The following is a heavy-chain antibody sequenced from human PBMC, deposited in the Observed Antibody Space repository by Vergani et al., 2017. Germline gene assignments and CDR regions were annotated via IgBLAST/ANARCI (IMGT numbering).Heavy chain of an antibody. CDR1: GGSISSSSYY. J-gene: IGHJ4*02. Sequence: QLQLQESGPGLVKPSETLSLTCTVSGGSISSSSYYWGWIRQPPGKGLEWIGSIYYSGSTYYNPSLKSRVTISVDTSKNQFSLKLSSVTAADTAVYYCARDLVVVAATLFDYWGQGTLVTVSS. CDR2: IYYSGST. V-gene: IGHV4-39*07. CDR3: ARDLVVVAATLFDY. D-gene: IGHD2-15*01.